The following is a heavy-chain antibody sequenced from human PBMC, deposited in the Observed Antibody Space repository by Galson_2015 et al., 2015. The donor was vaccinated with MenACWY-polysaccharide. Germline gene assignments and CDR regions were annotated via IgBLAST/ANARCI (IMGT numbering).Heavy chain of an antibody. Sequence: LRLSCAAPGFTFSSYAMHWVRQAPGKGLEWVAVISYDASNKYYADSVKGRLTISRDNSKNTLFVQMNSLRAEDTAVYYCARSYCDRTTCYGMDVWGQGTTVTVSS. CDR3: ARSYCDRTTCYGMDV. CDR1: GFTFSSYA. V-gene: IGHV3-30-3*01. CDR2: ISYDASNK. J-gene: IGHJ6*02. D-gene: IGHD2-2*01.